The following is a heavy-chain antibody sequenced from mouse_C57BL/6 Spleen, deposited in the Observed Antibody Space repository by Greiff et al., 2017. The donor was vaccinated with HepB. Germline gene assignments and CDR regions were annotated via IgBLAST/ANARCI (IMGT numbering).Heavy chain of an antibody. CDR2: IDPSDSYT. CDR1: GYTFTSYW. CDR3: SRALDEYGSSYVRGAMDY. J-gene: IGHJ4*01. Sequence: VQLQQPGAELVMPGASVKLSCKASGYTFTSYWMHWVKQRPGQGLEWIGEIDPSDSYTNYNQKFKGKSTLTVDKSSSTAYMQLSSLTSEDSAVYYCSRALDEYGSSYVRGAMDYWGQGTSVTVSS. V-gene: IGHV1-69*01. D-gene: IGHD1-1*01.